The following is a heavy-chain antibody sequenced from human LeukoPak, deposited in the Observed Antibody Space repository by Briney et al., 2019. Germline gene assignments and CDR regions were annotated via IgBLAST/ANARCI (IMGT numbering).Heavy chain of an antibody. CDR2: IAWNSGNT. CDR1: GFTFDNYA. J-gene: IGHJ4*02. V-gene: IGHV3-9*01. Sequence: GRSLRLSCAASGFTFDNYAMHWVRQAPGKGLEWVSGIAWNSGNTGFADSVKGRFTISRDNAENSLSLQMNSLTPEDTAFYFCAKDMNSYGSGSSYNPWGPFDSWGQGALVTVSS. D-gene: IGHD3-10*01. CDR3: AKDMNSYGSGSSYNPWGPFDS.